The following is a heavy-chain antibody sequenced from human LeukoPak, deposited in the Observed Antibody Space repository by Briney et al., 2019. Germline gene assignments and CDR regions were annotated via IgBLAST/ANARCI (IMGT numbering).Heavy chain of an antibody. CDR1: GFTVSSNY. Sequence: PGGSLRLSCAASGFTVSSNYMSWVRQAPGKGLEGVSVICSGGSTYYADSVKGRFTISRDNSNNTLYLQMNSLSAEDTAVYYCARSGITFDYWGQGTLVTVSS. CDR2: ICSGGST. CDR3: ARSGITFDY. D-gene: IGHD5-24*01. V-gene: IGHV3-66*01. J-gene: IGHJ4*02.